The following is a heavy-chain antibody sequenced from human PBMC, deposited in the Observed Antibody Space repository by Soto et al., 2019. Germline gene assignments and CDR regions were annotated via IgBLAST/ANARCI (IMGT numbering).Heavy chain of an antibody. D-gene: IGHD1-1*01. V-gene: IGHV3-7*05. J-gene: IGHJ6*02. Sequence: GGSLRLSCAASGFTFSSYWMSWVRQAPGKGLEWVANIKQDGSEKYYVDSVKGRFTISKDNAKNSLYLQMNSLRAEDTAVYYCARDGLAWWNPQRAYYYYGMDVWGQGTTVTVSS. CDR1: GFTFSSYW. CDR3: ARDGLAWWNPQRAYYYYGMDV. CDR2: IKQDGSEK.